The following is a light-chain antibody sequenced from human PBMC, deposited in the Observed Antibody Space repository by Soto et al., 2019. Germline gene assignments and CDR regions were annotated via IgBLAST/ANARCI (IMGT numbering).Light chain of an antibody. CDR3: QQRSNWPPIT. J-gene: IGKJ4*01. V-gene: IGKV3D-20*02. CDR2: GVS. Sequence: EIVLTQSPGTLSLSPGESATLSCGASQSVSSNFLAWYQQKPGQAPRLLIYGVSSRASGIPDRFFGSGSGTDFTLTINRLEPEDFAVYYCQQRSNWPPITFGGGTKVDIK. CDR1: QSVSSNF.